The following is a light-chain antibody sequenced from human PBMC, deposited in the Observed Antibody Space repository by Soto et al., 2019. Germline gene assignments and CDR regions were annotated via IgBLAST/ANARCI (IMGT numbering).Light chain of an antibody. V-gene: IGKV1-39*01. CDR1: QSISSY. J-gene: IGKJ4*01. CDR2: AAS. CDR3: QQYNSYPPT. Sequence: DIQMTQSPSSLSASVGDRVTITCLASQSISSYLNWYQQKPGKAPKLLIYAASSLQSGVPSRFSGSGSGTEFTLTISSLQPDDFATYYCQQYNSYPPTFGGGTKVDIK.